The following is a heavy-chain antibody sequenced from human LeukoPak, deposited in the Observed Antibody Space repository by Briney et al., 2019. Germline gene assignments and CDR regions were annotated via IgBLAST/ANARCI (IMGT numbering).Heavy chain of an antibody. CDR2: INPSDGST. CDR3: AREPGHSSCYFDY. D-gene: IGHD3-9*01. Sequence: GASVKVSYKASGYTFTSYYIHWVRQAPGQGLEWMGIINPSDGSTNKAQKFQGRVTMTRDTSTNTVYMELSSLRSEDTAVYYCAREPGHSSCYFDYWGQGTLVTVSS. CDR1: GYTFTSYY. V-gene: IGHV1-46*01. J-gene: IGHJ4*02.